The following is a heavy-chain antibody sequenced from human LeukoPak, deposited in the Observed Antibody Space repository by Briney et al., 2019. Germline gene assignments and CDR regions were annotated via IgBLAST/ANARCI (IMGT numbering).Heavy chain of an antibody. J-gene: IGHJ6*03. CDR3: ARDVPRGTGYMDV. CDR1: GGSIKNYY. V-gene: IGHV4-59*01. CDR2: IYYSGST. D-gene: IGHD3-10*01. Sequence: SETLSLTCTVSGGSIKNYYWTWIRQPPGKGLEWIGYIYYSGSTSSNPSLKSRVTISVDTSKNQCSLRLKYVTAADTAVYYCARDVPRGTGYMDVWGKGTTVTVSS.